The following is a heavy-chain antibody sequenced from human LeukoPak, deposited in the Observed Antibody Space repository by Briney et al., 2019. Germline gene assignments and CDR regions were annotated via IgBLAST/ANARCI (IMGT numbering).Heavy chain of an antibody. Sequence: PGGFLRLSCAASGFTFSSYGMHWVRQAPGKGLEWVAAISYAGNNQFYEDSVKGRFTISRDNSKNTLYLQMNSPQPEDTAVYFCAKDRLAQSGNSYGYDYFDYWGQGTLVTVSS. CDR1: GFTFSSYG. CDR3: AKDRLAQSGNSYGYDYFDY. V-gene: IGHV3-30*18. J-gene: IGHJ4*02. CDR2: ISYAGNNQ. D-gene: IGHD5-18*01.